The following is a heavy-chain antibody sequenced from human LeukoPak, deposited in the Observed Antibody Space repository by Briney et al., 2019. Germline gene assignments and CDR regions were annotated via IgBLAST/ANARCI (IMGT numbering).Heavy chain of an antibody. CDR1: GFTFSSYW. CDR3: AKKAQYDGHYPLDY. J-gene: IGHJ4*02. V-gene: IGHV3-30*18. D-gene: IGHD4/OR15-4a*01. Sequence: GGSLRLSCAASGFTFSSYWMSWVRQAPGKGLEWVAVISYDGSNKYYADSVKGRFTISRDTSKNTLYLQMNSLRAEDTALYFCAKKAQYDGHYPLDYWGQGTLVTVSA. CDR2: ISYDGSNK.